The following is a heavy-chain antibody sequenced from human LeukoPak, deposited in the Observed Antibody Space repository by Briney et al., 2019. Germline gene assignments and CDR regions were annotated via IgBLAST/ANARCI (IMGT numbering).Heavy chain of an antibody. V-gene: IGHV4-4*02. Sequence: QPSETLSLTCAVTGGSISSSNWWSWVRQPPERELEWIGEIFHSGSTSYNPSLKSRVTMSVDKSKNQFSLKVTSVTAADTAVYYCARRGDSGYDYDYWGQGTLVTVSS. CDR2: IFHSGST. J-gene: IGHJ4*02. D-gene: IGHD5-12*01. CDR3: ARRGDSGYDYDY. CDR1: GGSISSSNW.